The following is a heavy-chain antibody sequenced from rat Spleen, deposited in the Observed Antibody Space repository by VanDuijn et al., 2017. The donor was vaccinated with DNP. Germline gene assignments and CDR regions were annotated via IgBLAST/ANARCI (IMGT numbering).Heavy chain of an antibody. V-gene: IGHV5-7*01. Sequence: EVQLVESGGGLVQPGRSLKLSCAASGFTFSDYYMAWVRQAPTKGLELVAYISYAGGSTYHGDSVKGRFTISRDNAKSTLYLQMDSLRAEDTATYYCVRRTGSSGYWGQGVMVTVSS. D-gene: IGHD5-1*01. J-gene: IGHJ2*01. CDR1: GFTFSDYY. CDR3: VRRTGSSGY. CDR2: ISYAGGST.